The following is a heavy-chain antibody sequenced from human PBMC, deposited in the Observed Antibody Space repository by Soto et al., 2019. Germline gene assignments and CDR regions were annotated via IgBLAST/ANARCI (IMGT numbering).Heavy chain of an antibody. CDR2: IRSKANSYAT. Sequence: GGSLRLSCAASGFTFSSFAMHWVRQASGKGLEWVGRIRSKANSYATEYAASVKGRFTISRDDSKNTAYLQMNSLKTEDTAVYYCTRWCSSCGVGRLDPWGQGTLVTVSS. D-gene: IGHD2-8*01. V-gene: IGHV3-73*01. J-gene: IGHJ5*02. CDR1: GFTFSSFA. CDR3: TRWCSSCGVGRLDP.